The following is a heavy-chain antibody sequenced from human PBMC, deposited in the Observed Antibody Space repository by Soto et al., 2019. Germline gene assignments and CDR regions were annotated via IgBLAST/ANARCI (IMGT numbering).Heavy chain of an antibody. CDR3: ARQLAAAEMLYYYGMDV. D-gene: IGHD6-13*01. Sequence: GASVKVSCKASGGTFSSYAISCVRQAPGQVLEWMGGIIPIFGTANYAQKFQGRVTITADESTSTAYMELSSLRSEDTAVYYCARQLAAAEMLYYYGMDVWGQGTTVTVSS. J-gene: IGHJ6*02. V-gene: IGHV1-69*13. CDR2: IIPIFGTA. CDR1: GGTFSSYA.